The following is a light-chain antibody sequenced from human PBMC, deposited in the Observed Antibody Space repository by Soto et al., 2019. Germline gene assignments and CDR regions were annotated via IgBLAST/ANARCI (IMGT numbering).Light chain of an antibody. CDR1: QSVLYSSNNKNY. Sequence: DIVMTQSPDSLAVSLGERATINCKSSQSVLYSSNNKNYLAWYQQKPRQPPKLLIYWASTRQSGVPDRFSGSGSGTDFTLTISSLQAEDVAVYYCHQYYTTPWTVGQGTKVEIK. CDR3: HQYYTTPWT. J-gene: IGKJ1*01. V-gene: IGKV4-1*01. CDR2: WAS.